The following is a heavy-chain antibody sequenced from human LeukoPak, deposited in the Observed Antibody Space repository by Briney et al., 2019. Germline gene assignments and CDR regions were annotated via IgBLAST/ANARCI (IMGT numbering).Heavy chain of an antibody. J-gene: IGHJ3*01. D-gene: IGHD4-17*01. V-gene: IGHV4-59*01. CDR3: ARGFYGDLRTGGAFDV. Sequence: PSETLSLTCTVSGGSISSDYWTWIRQPPGKGLEWLGYIYHNGGSYYNPSLKSRVSISIDTSKTQFSLRLTSVTAADTAVYFCARGFYGDLRTGGAFDVRGHGTMITVSS. CDR1: GGSISSDY. CDR2: IYHNGGS.